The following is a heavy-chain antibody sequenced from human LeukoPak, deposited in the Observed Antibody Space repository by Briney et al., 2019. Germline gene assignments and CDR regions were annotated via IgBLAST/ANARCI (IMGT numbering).Heavy chain of an antibody. Sequence: SETLSLTFTVSGGSISSYYWSWLRQPAGKGLEWIGRIYNSGSTNYNPSLKSRVTMSVDTSKNQFSLRLNSVTAADTAVYYCAESTAPRRLFDYWGQGTLVTVSS. CDR1: GGSISSYY. CDR2: IYNSGST. D-gene: IGHD6-6*01. J-gene: IGHJ4*02. CDR3: AESTAPRRLFDY. V-gene: IGHV4-4*07.